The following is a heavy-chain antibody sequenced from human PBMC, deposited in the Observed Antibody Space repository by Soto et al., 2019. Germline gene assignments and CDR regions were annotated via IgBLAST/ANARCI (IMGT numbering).Heavy chain of an antibody. Sequence: SGGSLRLSCAASGFTFSSYSMNWVRQAPGKGLEWVSSISSSSSYIYYADSVKGRFTISRDNAKNSLYLQMDSLRAEDTAVYYCARRELVSCGGDCYSKYFQYWGQGTLVTVSS. CDR2: ISSSSSYI. J-gene: IGHJ1*01. V-gene: IGHV3-21*01. CDR3: ARRELVSCGGDCYSKYFQY. D-gene: IGHD2-21*02. CDR1: GFTFSSYS.